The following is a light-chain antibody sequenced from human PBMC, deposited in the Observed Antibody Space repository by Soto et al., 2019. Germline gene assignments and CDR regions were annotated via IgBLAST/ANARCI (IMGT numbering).Light chain of an antibody. CDR1: QSVSSN. Sequence: EIVMTQSPANLSVSPGERATLSCRASQSVSSNLAWYQQKPGQGPRLLIYGASTRATSIPSRFSGSGSGTEFTLTINSLQSEDFAVYYCQQYNKWPPHTFGQGTKREIK. V-gene: IGKV3-15*01. CDR3: QQYNKWPPHT. J-gene: IGKJ2*01. CDR2: GAS.